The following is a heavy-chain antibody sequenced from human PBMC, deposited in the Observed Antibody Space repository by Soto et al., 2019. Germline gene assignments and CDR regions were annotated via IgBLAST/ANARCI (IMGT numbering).Heavy chain of an antibody. V-gene: IGHV1-18*01. CDR3: VRYVGFDWFPTLTDYSYYGMDV. CDR2: ISAYNGNT. D-gene: IGHD3-9*01. CDR1: GYTFTSYG. Sequence: ASVKVSCKASGYTFTSYGISWVRQAPGQGLEWMGWISAYNGNTNYAQKNRGRVNMTTDTSTSTAYMNLRSLRSDDTAVYYCVRYVGFDWFPTLTDYSYYGMDVWGQGTTVTVSS. J-gene: IGHJ6*02.